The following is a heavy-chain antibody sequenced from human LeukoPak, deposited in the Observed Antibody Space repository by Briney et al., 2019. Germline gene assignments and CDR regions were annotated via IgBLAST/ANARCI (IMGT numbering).Heavy chain of an antibody. V-gene: IGHV3-30-3*01. CDR1: GFTFSSCA. CDR3: ARGGSYPDYWYFDL. CDR2: ISYDGSNK. J-gene: IGHJ2*01. D-gene: IGHD1-26*01. Sequence: GGSLRLSCAASGFTFSSCAMHWVRQAPGKGLEWVAVISYDGSNKYYADSVKGRFTISRDNPKNTLYLQMNSLRAEDTAVYYCARGGSYPDYWYFDLWGRGTLVTVSS.